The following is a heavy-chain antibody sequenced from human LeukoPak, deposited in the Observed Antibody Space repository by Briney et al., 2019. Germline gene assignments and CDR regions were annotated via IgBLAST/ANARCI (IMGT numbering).Heavy chain of an antibody. J-gene: IGHJ6*02. CDR1: GGSISSGGYY. V-gene: IGHV4-31*03. CDR3: ARLASSGSRTDYYYYYGMDV. Sequence: SQTLSLTCTVSGGSISSGGYYWSWIRQHPGKGLEWIGYIYYSGSTYYNPSLKSRVTISVDTSKNQFSLKLSSVTAADTAVYYCARLASSGSRTDYYYYYGMDVWGQGTTVTVSS. D-gene: IGHD3-10*01. CDR2: IYYSGST.